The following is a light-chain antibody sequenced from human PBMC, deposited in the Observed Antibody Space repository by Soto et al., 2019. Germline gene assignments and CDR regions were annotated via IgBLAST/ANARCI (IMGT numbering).Light chain of an antibody. CDR3: LLYCGGSQYGV. J-gene: IGLJ2*01. V-gene: IGLV7-43*01. CDR2: GTS. CDR1: TGAVTSGHY. Sequence: QTVVTQEPSLTVSPGGTVTLTCASSTGAVTSGHYPNWFQQKPGQAPRALIYGTSNKHSWTPVRFSGSLLGGKAALTLSGVQPEDEAEYYCLLYCGGSQYGVFGGGTKLTVL.